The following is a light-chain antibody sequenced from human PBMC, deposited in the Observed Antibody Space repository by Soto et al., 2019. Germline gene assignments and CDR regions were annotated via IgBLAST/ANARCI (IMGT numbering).Light chain of an antibody. CDR3: AVWDNSLNGVA. CDR2: RND. J-gene: IGLJ2*01. V-gene: IGLV1-47*01. Sequence: QSVLTQTPSASGTPGQSVTTSCSGSNSNMGRNYVYWYQQVPGTAPKLLMYRNDVRPSGVPDRFTGSKSGTSASLAISGLRSEDEADYYCAVWDNSLNGVAFGGGTKVTVL. CDR1: NSNMGRNY.